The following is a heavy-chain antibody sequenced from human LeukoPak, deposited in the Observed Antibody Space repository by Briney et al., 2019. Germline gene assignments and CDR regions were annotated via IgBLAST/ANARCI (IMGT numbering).Heavy chain of an antibody. CDR3: ARDQQRNDWSFRLDY. CDR1: GFTFSSYS. J-gene: IGHJ4*02. CDR2: IKQDGSEK. V-gene: IGHV3-7*01. Sequence: PGGSLRLSCAASGFTFSSYSMNWVRQAPGKGLEWVANIKQDGSEKYYVDSVKGRFTVSRDNAKNSLYLQMNSLRAEDTAVYYCARDQQRNDWSFRLDYWGQGTLVTVSS. D-gene: IGHD3-3*01.